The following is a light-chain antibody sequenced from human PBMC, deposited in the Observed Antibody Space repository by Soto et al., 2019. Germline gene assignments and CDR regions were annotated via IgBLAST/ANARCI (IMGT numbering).Light chain of an antibody. Sequence: IVFTQSPATLAVSPGERATLSCRASQSVSTNLAWYQQKPAQGPRLLIFGASTRATGIPARFSGSGSGTEFTLTISSLQSEDFAVYYCQQYHDWPRTFGQGTRLEI. J-gene: IGKJ5*01. CDR3: QQYHDWPRT. CDR2: GAS. CDR1: QSVSTN. V-gene: IGKV3-15*01.